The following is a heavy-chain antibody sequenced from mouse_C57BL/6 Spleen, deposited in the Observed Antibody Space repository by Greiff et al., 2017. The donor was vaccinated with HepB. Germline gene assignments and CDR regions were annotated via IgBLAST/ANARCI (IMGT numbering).Heavy chain of an antibody. J-gene: IGHJ1*03. D-gene: IGHD3-1*01. V-gene: IGHV1-69*01. CDR3: ARRPGTDFDV. CDR1: GYTFTSYW. CDR2: IDPSDSYT. Sequence: VQLQQPGAELVMPGASVKLSCKASGYTFTSYWMHWVKQRPGQGLEWIGEIDPSDSYTNYNQKFKGKSTLTVDKSSSTAYMQLSSLTSEDSAVYYCARRPGTDFDVWGTGTTVTV.